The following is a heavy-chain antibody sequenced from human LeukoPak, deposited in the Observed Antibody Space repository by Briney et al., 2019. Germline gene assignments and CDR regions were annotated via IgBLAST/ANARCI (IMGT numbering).Heavy chain of an antibody. CDR2: IYYSGST. D-gene: IGHD1-1*01. J-gene: IGHJ6*03. CDR1: GGSISSYY. CDR3: ARTTYYYYMDV. Sequence: PSETLSLTCTVSGGSISSYYWSWIRRPPGKGLEWIGYIYYSGSTNYNPSLKSRVTISVDTSKNQFSLKLSSVTAADTAVYYCARTTYYYYMDVWGKGTTVTVSS. V-gene: IGHV4-59*01.